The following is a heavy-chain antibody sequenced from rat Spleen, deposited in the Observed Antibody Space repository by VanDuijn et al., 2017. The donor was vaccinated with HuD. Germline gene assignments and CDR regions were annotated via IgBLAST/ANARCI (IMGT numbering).Heavy chain of an antibody. V-gene: IGHV2-1*01. J-gene: IGHJ2*01. D-gene: IGHD1-1*01. Sequence: QVQLKESGPGLVQPSQTLSLTCTVSGFSLTSNSVSWVRQSPGKGLEWMGAIWSGGITDYNLALKSRLSISRDTSKGQVFLEMNSLQTEDTAIYFCTTYYTGDYFDYWGQGVMVTVSS. CDR1: GFSLTSNS. CDR2: IWSGGIT. CDR3: TTYYTGDYFDY.